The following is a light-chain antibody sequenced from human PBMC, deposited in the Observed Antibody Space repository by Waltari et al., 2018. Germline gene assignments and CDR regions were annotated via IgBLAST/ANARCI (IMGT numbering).Light chain of an antibody. CDR2: STN. Sequence: QTVVTQGPSLTVSPGGTVTLTCASSPGPVTSGHYPNWFQQKPGQAPRALIYSTNYKHSWTPARFSGSLLGGKAALTLSGVQPEDEADYYCLLFYTDPQWVFGGGTRLTVL. CDR1: PGPVTSGHY. V-gene: IGLV7-43*01. J-gene: IGLJ3*02. CDR3: LLFYTDPQWV.